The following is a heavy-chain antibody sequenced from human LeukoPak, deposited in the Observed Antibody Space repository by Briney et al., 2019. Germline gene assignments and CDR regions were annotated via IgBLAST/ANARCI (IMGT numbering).Heavy chain of an antibody. V-gene: IGHV4-39*01. CDR1: GASISRGTYY. CDR2: IDSSGTT. CDR3: ARHGYIQFWLY. D-gene: IGHD5-18*01. Sequence: SETLSLTCTVSGASISRGTYYWGWIRQSPDKGLEWIGSIDSSGTTHYNSSLKSRVIISVDTSKSQVSLNLTSVTFADTAVYYCARHGYIQFWLYWGQGTQVIVSS. J-gene: IGHJ4*02.